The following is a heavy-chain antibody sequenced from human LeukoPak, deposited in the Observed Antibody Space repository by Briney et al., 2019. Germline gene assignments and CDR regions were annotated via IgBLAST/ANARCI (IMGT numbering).Heavy chain of an antibody. J-gene: IGHJ4*02. CDR2: IIPILGIA. V-gene: IGHV1-69*04. CDR3: ARGPLCSSTSCYSLGGDY. Sequence: SVKISCKASGGTFSSYAISWVRQAPGQGLEWMGRIIPILGIANYAQKFQGRVTITADKSTSTAYMELSSLRSEDTAVYYCARGPLCSSTSCYSLGGDYWGQGTLVTVSP. D-gene: IGHD2-2*01. CDR1: GGTFSSYA.